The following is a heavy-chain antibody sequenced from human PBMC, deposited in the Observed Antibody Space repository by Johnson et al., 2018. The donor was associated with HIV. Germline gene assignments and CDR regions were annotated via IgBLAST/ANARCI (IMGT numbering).Heavy chain of an antibody. CDR1: GFTFDDYG. CDR3: AKGGTYVDAFDI. J-gene: IGHJ3*02. Sequence: VQLVESGGGVVRPGGSLRLSCAASGFTFDDYGMNWVRQAPGKGLEWVANIKQDGSEKYYVDSVKGRFTISRDNAKNSLYLQMNSLRAEDTAVYYCAKGGTYVDAFDIWCQGTMVTVSS. V-gene: IGHV3-7*01. D-gene: IGHD1-1*01. CDR2: IKQDGSEK.